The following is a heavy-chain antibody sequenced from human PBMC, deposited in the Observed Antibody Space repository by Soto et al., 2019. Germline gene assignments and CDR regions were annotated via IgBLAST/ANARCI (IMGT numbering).Heavy chain of an antibody. Sequence: ASVQVSCNASAYTFTGHYTHCVRQAPGQGLERMGWINPNSGGTNYAQKFQGWVTMTRDTSISTAYMELSRLRSDDTAVYHCARDLYNWNSPYYYYGMDVWGQGTTVTVSS. D-gene: IGHD1-20*01. CDR1: AYTFTGHY. CDR2: INPNSGGT. CDR3: ARDLYNWNSPYYYYGMDV. V-gene: IGHV1-2*04. J-gene: IGHJ6*02.